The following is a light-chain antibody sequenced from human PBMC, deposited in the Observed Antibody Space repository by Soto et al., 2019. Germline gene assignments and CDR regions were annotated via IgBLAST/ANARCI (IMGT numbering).Light chain of an antibody. V-gene: IGKV3-20*01. Sequence: EIVLTQSPGTLSLSPGERATLSCRASQSVRSSYIAWYQQKPGQAPRLLIYGASSRATGIPDRFSGSGSGTDFTLTISRLEPEDFAVYYCQQYGSSPRTFGQGTRLEIK. J-gene: IGKJ5*01. CDR1: QSVRSSY. CDR2: GAS. CDR3: QQYGSSPRT.